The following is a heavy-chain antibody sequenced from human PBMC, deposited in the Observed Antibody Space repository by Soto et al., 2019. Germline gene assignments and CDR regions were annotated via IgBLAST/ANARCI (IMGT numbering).Heavy chain of an antibody. V-gene: IGHV4-34*01. CDR1: GGSFSGYY. Sequence: QVQLQQWGAGLLKPSETLSLTCAVYGGSFSGYYWSWIRQPPGKGLEWIGEINHSGSTNYNPSLKIRVTISVDTSKNKFSLRLSSVTAADTAVYYCARDSRYCSSTSCYVYYMDVWGKGTTVTVS. CDR2: INHSGST. CDR3: ARDSRYCSSTSCYVYYMDV. D-gene: IGHD2-2*01. J-gene: IGHJ6*03.